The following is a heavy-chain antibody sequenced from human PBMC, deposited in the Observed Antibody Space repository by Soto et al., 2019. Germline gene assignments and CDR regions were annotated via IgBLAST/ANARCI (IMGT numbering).Heavy chain of an antibody. D-gene: IGHD3-3*01. Sequence: EVQVVESGGGLVQPGGSLRLSCAASGFTFSSNNMNWVRQAPGKGLEWISYISSSSSTIYADSVKGRFTISRDNAKNSLYLQMNSLRDEDTAVYYCARVIWSGHLTSDLWGQGTLVTVSS. J-gene: IGHJ5*02. CDR1: GFTFSSNN. V-gene: IGHV3-48*02. CDR3: ARVIWSGHLTSDL. CDR2: ISSSSSTI.